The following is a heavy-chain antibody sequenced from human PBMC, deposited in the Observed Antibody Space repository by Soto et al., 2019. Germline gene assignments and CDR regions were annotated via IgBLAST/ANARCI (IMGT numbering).Heavy chain of an antibody. Sequence: GGSLRLSCAASGFTFSSYAMSWVRQAPGKGLEWVSAISGSGGSTYYADSVKGRFTISRDNSKNTLYLQMNSLRAEDTAVYYCAKDEVVVVPAKNYYYYYGMDVWGQGTKVTVSS. V-gene: IGHV3-23*01. CDR1: GFTFSSYA. J-gene: IGHJ6*02. CDR2: ISGSGGST. CDR3: AKDEVVVVPAKNYYYYYGMDV. D-gene: IGHD2-2*01.